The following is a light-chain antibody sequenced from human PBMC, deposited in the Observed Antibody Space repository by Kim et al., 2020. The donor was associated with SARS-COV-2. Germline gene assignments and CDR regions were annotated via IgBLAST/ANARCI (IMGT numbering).Light chain of an antibody. J-gene: IGLJ3*02. CDR3: SSYASGDTWV. Sequence: GQSITISCTGTSSDVGAYDYVSWYQQHPGKTPKLMIYDVTKRPSGVSNRFSASKSGDTASLAISGLQSEEEADYYCSSYASGDTWVFGGGTKVTVL. CDR1: SSDVGAYDY. V-gene: IGLV2-14*03. CDR2: DVT.